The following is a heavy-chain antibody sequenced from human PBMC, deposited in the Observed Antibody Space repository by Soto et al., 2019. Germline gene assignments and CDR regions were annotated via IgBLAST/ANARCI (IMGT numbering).Heavy chain of an antibody. CDR3: ARYSRSAAGYYFGMDV. CDR1: GFTFSTYW. CDR2: IDSDGSST. V-gene: IGHV3-74*01. J-gene: IGHJ6*02. D-gene: IGHD6-6*01. Sequence: GGSLRLSCAASGFTFSTYWMHWVRQAPGKGLVWVSRIDSDGSSTTYADSVKGRFTISRDNAKNTLYLQMNSLRAEDMAVYYCARYSRSAAGYYFGMDVWGQGTTVTVSS.